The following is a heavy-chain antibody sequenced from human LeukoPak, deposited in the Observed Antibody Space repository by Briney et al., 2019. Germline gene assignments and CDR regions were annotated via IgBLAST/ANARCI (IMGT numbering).Heavy chain of an antibody. Sequence: PSETLSLTCTVSGDSISGTSYFWSWVRQPAGKGLEWLGRIYASGRTSYNPSLTGRLSISVDTSKSQFSLKLTSVTAADTAVYYCARARGRNCCLLEYWGQGLPVIVSS. V-gene: IGHV4-61*02. CDR2: IYASGRT. J-gene: IGHJ4*02. D-gene: IGHD1-14*01. CDR3: ARARGRNCCLLEY. CDR1: GDSISGTSYF.